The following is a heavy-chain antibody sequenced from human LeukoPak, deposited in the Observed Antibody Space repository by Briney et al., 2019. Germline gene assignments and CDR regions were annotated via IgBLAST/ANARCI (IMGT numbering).Heavy chain of an antibody. CDR1: GYTFTSYD. CDR3: ARTSSRVAAAGKRAFGY. J-gene: IGHJ4*02. CDR2: MNPNSGNT. V-gene: IGHV1-8*01. D-gene: IGHD6-13*01. Sequence: ASVKVSCKASGYTFTSYDINWVRQATGQGLEWMGWMNPNSGNTGYAQKFQGRVTMTRNTSISTAYMELSSLRSEDTAVYYCARTSSRVAAAGKRAFGYWGQGTLVTVSS.